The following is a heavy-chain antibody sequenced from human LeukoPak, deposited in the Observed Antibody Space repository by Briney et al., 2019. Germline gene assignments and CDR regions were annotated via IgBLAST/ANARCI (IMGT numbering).Heavy chain of an antibody. CDR2: IIPIFGTA. Sequence: SLKVSCKASGGTFSSYAISWVRQAPGQGVEWMGRIIPIFGTANYAQKFQGRATITTDESTGRAYMELSSLRSEDTAVYYCARDRYYDSSGYYYWSQGTLVTVSS. CDR1: GGTFSSYA. V-gene: IGHV1-69*05. CDR3: ARDRYYDSSGYYY. D-gene: IGHD3-22*01. J-gene: IGHJ4*02.